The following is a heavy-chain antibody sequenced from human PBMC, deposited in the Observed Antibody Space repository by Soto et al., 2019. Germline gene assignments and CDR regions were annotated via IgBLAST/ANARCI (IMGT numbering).Heavy chain of an antibody. CDR1: GISTSSYW. J-gene: IGHJ4*02. CDR2: IKKDGSEK. V-gene: IGHV3-7*03. CDR3: VTGYHSDY. D-gene: IGHD5-18*01. Sequence: GGSLRLSCAASGISTSSYWMGWVRQAPGRGLEWVASIKKDGSEKFYMDSLKGRFTISRDNALNSLYLQMNSLRAEDTAVYFCVTGYHSDYWGQGTLVTVSS.